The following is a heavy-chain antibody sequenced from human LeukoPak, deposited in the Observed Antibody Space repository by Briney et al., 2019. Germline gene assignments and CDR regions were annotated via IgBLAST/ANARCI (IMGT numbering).Heavy chain of an antibody. J-gene: IGHJ4*02. CDR3: ARLSGRYTYGLYYFDY. D-gene: IGHD5-18*01. Sequence: PSETLSLTCTVSGGSISGYYWSWIRQPPGKGLECIGYISYSGSTNYNPSLKSRVTIAVDTSKNQLSLKLSSVTAADTAVYYCARLSGRYTYGLYYFDYWGQGTLVTVSS. CDR1: GGSISGYY. CDR2: ISYSGST. V-gene: IGHV4-59*08.